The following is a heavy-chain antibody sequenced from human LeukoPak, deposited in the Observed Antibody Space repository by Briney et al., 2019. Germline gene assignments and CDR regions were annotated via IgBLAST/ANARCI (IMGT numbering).Heavy chain of an antibody. CDR2: INPNSGDN. J-gene: IGHJ4*02. Sequence: GASVKVSCKASGYGFSDYYMHWVRQAPGQGLEYMGWINPNSGDNSCAQKFQGRVTMTTDTSTSTAYMELRSLRSDDTAVYYCASVVGATILDYWGQGTLVTVSS. V-gene: IGHV1-2*02. CDR1: GYGFSDYY. CDR3: ASVVGATILDY. D-gene: IGHD1-26*01.